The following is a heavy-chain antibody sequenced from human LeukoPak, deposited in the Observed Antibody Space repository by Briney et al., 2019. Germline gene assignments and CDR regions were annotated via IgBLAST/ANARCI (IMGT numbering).Heavy chain of an antibody. Sequence: GGSLRLSCAASRFTFSSFSMNWVRQAPGKGLEWVSFISSSGTSIYYADSVKGRFSISRDNAKNSLYLQMSSLRDEDTAVYYCARDDRRKSGSPRWFDPWGQGTLVTVSS. CDR1: RFTFSSFS. CDR2: ISSSGTSI. CDR3: ARDDRRKSGSPRWFDP. V-gene: IGHV3-48*02. D-gene: IGHD1-26*01. J-gene: IGHJ5*02.